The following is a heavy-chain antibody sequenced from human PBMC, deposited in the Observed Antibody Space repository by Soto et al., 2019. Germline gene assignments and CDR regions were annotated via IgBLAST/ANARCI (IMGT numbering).Heavy chain of an antibody. V-gene: IGHV4-31*03. Sequence: SETLSLTCTVSGGSISSGVYYWSWIRHHPGKGLEWIGYIYYSGSTYYNPSLKSRVTISVDTSKNQFSLKLSSVTAADTAVYYCAREGRYCSSTSCPKWYFDYWGQGTLVTVSS. D-gene: IGHD2-2*01. CDR1: GGSISSGVYY. CDR2: IYYSGST. J-gene: IGHJ4*02. CDR3: AREGRYCSSTSCPKWYFDY.